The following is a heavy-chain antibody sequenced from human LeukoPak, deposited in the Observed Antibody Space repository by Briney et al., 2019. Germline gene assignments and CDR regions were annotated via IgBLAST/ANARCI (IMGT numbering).Heavy chain of an antibody. J-gene: IGHJ4*02. D-gene: IGHD6-19*01. CDR3: ANPQQWLVRGYFDY. Sequence: PGGSLRLSCAASGFTFSSYAMSWVRQAPGKGLEWVSAISGSGGSTYYADSVKGRFTISRDNSKNTLYLQMNSLRAEDTAVYYCANPQQWLVRGYFDYWGQGTLVTVSS. V-gene: IGHV3-23*01. CDR2: ISGSGGST. CDR1: GFTFSSYA.